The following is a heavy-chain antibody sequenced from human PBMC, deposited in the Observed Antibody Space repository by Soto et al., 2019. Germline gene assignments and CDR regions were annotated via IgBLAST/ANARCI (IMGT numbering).Heavy chain of an antibody. Sequence: AGGSLRLSCAASGFTFSSYAMSWVRQAPGKGLEWVSAISGSGGSTYYADSVKGRFTISRDNSKNTLYLQMNSLRAEDTAVHYCAKGLLWFGEPLDYWGQGTLVTVSS. CDR1: GFTFSSYA. D-gene: IGHD3-10*01. CDR3: AKGLLWFGEPLDY. J-gene: IGHJ4*02. CDR2: ISGSGGST. V-gene: IGHV3-23*01.